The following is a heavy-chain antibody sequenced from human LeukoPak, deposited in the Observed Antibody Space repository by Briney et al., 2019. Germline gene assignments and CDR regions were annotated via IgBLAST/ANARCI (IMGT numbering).Heavy chain of an antibody. CDR2: TYQRSKWFN. Sequence: SQTLSLTCAISGDSVSSKSAAWNWIRQSPSRGLEWLGRTYQRSKWFNDYAVFLKSRISIKADTSKNQFSLKLSSVTAADTAVYYCARHSALDIVVVLAAIGIYYYYYGMDVWGQGTTVTVSS. CDR3: ARHSALDIVVVLAAIGIYYYYYGMDV. V-gene: IGHV6-1*01. D-gene: IGHD2-2*01. J-gene: IGHJ6*02. CDR1: GDSVSSKSAA.